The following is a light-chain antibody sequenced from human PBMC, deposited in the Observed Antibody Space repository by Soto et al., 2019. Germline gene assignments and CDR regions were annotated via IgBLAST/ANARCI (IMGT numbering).Light chain of an antibody. CDR1: QSVSSN. V-gene: IGKV3-15*01. CDR2: GAS. CDR3: QQYNNWPPYT. Sequence: EIVMTQSPATLSVSPGERATLSCRASQSVSSNLAWYQQKPGQATRLLIYGASTRATGIPARFSGSGSGTDFTHTISSLQSDDFAGYYCQQYNNWPPYTFGKGTKLEIK. J-gene: IGKJ2*01.